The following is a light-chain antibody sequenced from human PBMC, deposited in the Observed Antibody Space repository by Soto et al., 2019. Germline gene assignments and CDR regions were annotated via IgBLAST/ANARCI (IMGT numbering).Light chain of an antibody. CDR2: EVS. CDR1: SSDVGGYNY. J-gene: IGLJ1*01. Sequence: QSVLTQPASVSGSPGQSITISCSGTSSDVGGYNYVSWYQQHPGKAPKLMIYEVSNRPSGVSNRFSGSKSGNTASLTISGLQAEDEADSYCSSYAGTNNPHVSGTGTQVTVL. CDR3: SSYAGTNNPHV. V-gene: IGLV2-14*01.